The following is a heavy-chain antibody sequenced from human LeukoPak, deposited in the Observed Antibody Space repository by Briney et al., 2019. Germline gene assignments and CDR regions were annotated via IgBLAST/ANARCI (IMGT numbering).Heavy chain of an antibody. D-gene: IGHD2-15*01. Sequence: NPSETLSLTCTVSGGSISSSSYYWGWIRQPPGKGLEWIGSIYYSGSTYYNPSLKSRVTISVDTSKNQFSLKLSSVTAADTAVYYCARRARYCSGGSCNYGVWFDPWGQGTLVTVSS. CDR1: GGSISSSSYY. V-gene: IGHV4-39*01. J-gene: IGHJ5*02. CDR2: IYYSGST. CDR3: ARRARYCSGGSCNYGVWFDP.